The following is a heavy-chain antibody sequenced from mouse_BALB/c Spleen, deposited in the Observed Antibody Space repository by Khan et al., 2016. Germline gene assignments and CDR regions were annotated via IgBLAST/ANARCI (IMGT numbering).Heavy chain of an antibody. Sequence: EVQLQESGPGLVKPSQSLSLTCTVTGYSITSDYAWNWIRQFPGNKLEWMGYIDSSGSTTYNPSLKSRVSITRDTSKTQIFLQLNSVTTEDTATYYWATPYCLFVYWGQGTLVTVSA. J-gene: IGHJ3*01. CDR3: ATPYCLFVY. CDR1: GYSITSDYA. V-gene: IGHV3-2*02. D-gene: IGHD1-1*01. CDR2: IDSSGST.